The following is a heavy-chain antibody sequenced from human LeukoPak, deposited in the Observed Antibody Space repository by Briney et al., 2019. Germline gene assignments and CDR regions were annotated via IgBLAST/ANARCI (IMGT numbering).Heavy chain of an antibody. CDR1: GGSITTTNF. V-gene: IGHV4/OR15-8*02. CDR2: IALPGPT. Sequence: PSETLSLTCGVSGGSITTTNFWILVRQPPVGRLGWIEAIALPGPTQSTPFLKTRLNISIDESKIHLYLSLASVTAADTAVYYCSRESGPYCPFGHWGQGTLVAVTS. CDR3: SRESGPYCPFGH. D-gene: IGHD1-26*01. J-gene: IGHJ5*02.